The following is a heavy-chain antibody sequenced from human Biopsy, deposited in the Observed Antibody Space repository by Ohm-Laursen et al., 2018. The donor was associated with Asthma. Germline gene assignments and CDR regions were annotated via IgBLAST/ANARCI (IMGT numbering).Heavy chain of an antibody. CDR2: IKHDGTEK. D-gene: IGHD3-3*02. Sequence: SLRLSCAAGFTFGDYWMSWVRQVPGKGLEWVANIKHDGTEKNHVDSLKGRFTISRDNAKNSLYLQMNSLRAEDTAVYYCARTFHFWSPYHAEHYQLWGQGTLVTVSS. J-gene: IGHJ1*01. CDR1: GFTFGDYW. V-gene: IGHV3-7*01. CDR3: ARTFHFWSPYHAEHYQL.